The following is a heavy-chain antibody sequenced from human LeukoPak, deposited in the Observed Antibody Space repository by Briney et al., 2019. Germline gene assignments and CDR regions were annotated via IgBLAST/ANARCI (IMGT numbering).Heavy chain of an antibody. CDR2: IYYSGST. CDR3: ARHVRGDYFDY. V-gene: IGHV4-59*01. Sequence: SETLSLTCTVSGGSISSYYWSWVRQPPGKGLEWIGFIYYSGSTNYNPSLKSRATISVDTSKNQFSLKLSSVTAADTAVYYCARHVRGDYFDYWGQGTLVTVSS. J-gene: IGHJ4*02. D-gene: IGHD2-8*01. CDR1: GGSISSYY.